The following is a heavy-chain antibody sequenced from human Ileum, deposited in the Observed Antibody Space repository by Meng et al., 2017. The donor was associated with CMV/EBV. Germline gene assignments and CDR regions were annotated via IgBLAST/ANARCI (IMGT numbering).Heavy chain of an antibody. J-gene: IGHJ5*02. CDR1: GFSVSRNY. CDR3: AREWWFDT. CDR2: VYSSGSSGRST. V-gene: IGHV3-53*01. Sequence: GESLKISCAASGFSVSRNYMNWVRQAPGKGPEWVSVVYSSGSSGRSTYYADFVKGRFTISRDDSKNTVYLQLNRLTVEDTAVYYCAREWWFDTWGQGTLVTVSS.